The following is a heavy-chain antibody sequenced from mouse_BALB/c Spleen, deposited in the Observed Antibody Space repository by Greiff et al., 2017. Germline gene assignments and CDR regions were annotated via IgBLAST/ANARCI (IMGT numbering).Heavy chain of an antibody. V-gene: IGHV1-54*01. D-gene: IGHD2-14*01. CDR2: INPGSGGT. J-gene: IGHJ3*01. CDR3: ARRALGYDEGAWLAY. CDR1: GYAFTNYL. Sequence: QVQLQQSGAELVRPGTSVKVSCKASGYAFTNYLIEWVKQRPGQGLEWIGVINPGSGGTNYNEKFKGKATLTADKSSSTAYMQLSSLTSDDSAVYCGARRALGYDEGAWLAYWGQGTLVTVSA.